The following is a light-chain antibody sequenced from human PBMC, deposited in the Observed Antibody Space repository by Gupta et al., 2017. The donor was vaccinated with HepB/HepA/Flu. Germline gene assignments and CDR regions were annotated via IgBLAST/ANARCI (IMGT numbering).Light chain of an antibody. CDR3: SSYTSGSILYV. CDR2: DVT. V-gene: IGLV2-14*03. J-gene: IGLJ1*01. CDR1: SSDVGGYNF. Sequence: SALTQPASVSGSPGQSITISCTGTSSDVGGYNFVSWYQHHPGKAPKFIIYDVTNRPSGVSNRFSGSKSGNTASLTISGLQAEDEADYYCSSYTSGSILYVFGTGTKVTVL.